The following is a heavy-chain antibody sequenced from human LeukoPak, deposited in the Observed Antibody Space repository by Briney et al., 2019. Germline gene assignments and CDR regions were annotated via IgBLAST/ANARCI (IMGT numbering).Heavy chain of an antibody. D-gene: IGHD6-6*01. CDR3: ARSSYSSPSSV. Sequence: PGRSLRLSCAVSGFTFSGFWMSWSRQAPGKGLEWVASMNSDGSEGYYADVVKGRFTISRDNAKNSLYLQINSLRAEDTAVYYCARSSYSSPSSVWGQGTMVTVSS. J-gene: IGHJ3*01. V-gene: IGHV3-7*03. CDR2: MNSDGSEG. CDR1: GFTFSGFW.